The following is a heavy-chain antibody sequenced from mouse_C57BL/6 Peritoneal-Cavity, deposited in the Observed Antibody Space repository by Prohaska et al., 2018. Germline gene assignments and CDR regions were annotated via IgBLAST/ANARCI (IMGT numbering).Heavy chain of an antibody. V-gene: IGHV10-1*01. Sequence: EVQLVESGGGLVQPKGSLKLSCAASGFSFNTYAMNWVRQAPGKGLEWVARIRSKSNNYATYYADSVKDRFTISRDDSESMLYLQMNNLKTEDTAMYYCVRHPHYYGSSSYAMDYWGQGTLVTVSS. J-gene: IGHJ4*01. CDR1: GFSFNTYA. CDR3: VRHPHYYGSSSYAMDY. CDR2: IRSKSNNYAT. D-gene: IGHD1-1*01.